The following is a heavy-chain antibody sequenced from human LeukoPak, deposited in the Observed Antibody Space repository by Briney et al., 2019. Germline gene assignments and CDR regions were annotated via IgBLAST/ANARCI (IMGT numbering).Heavy chain of an antibody. V-gene: IGHV3-53*01. CDR3: ASGRTAGYY. Sequence: GGSLRLSCAASGFTFSFYGMNWVRQAPGKGLEWVSVIYSGGNTYYADSVKGRFTISRDNSKNRLYLQMNSLRAEDTAVYYCASGRTAGYYWGQGTLVTVSS. CDR1: GFTFSFYG. CDR2: IYSGGNT. J-gene: IGHJ4*02. D-gene: IGHD6-13*01.